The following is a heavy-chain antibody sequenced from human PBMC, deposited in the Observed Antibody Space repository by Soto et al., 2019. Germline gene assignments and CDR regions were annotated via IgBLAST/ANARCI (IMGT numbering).Heavy chain of an antibody. D-gene: IGHD3-22*01. CDR3: TRQRYYDSHSYFDY. J-gene: IGHJ4*02. CDR2: IRSKANSYAT. CDR1: GFTFSCSA. V-gene: IGHV3-73*01. Sequence: GGSLRLSCAASGFTFSCSAMHWVRQASGKGLEWVGRIRSKANSYATAYAASVKGRFTISRDDSKNTAYLQMNSLKTEDTAVYYCTRQRYYDSHSYFDYWGQGTLVTVSS.